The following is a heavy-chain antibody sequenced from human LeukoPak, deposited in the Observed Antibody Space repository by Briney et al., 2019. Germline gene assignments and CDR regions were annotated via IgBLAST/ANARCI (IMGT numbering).Heavy chain of an antibody. CDR1: GGSISSYY. CDR2: IYYSGST. J-gene: IGHJ6*03. CDR3: ARVDIVVVPAAMNEVYYYYYMDV. D-gene: IGHD2-2*03. Sequence: SETLSLTCTVSGGSISSYYWSWIRQPPGKGLEWIGYIYYSGSTNYNPSLKSRVTISVDTSKNQFSLKLSSVTAADTAVYYCARVDIVVVPAAMNEVYYYYYMDVWGKGTTVTVSS. V-gene: IGHV4-59*01.